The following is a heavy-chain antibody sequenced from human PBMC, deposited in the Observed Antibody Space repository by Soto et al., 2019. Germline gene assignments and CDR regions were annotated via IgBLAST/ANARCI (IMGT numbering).Heavy chain of an antibody. D-gene: IGHD2-15*01. Sequence: GGSLRLSCAASGFTFSSYAMSWVRQAPGKGLEWVSAISGSGGSTYYADSVKGRFTISRDNSKNTLYLQMNSLRAEDTAVYYCAKDLEDIVVVVAAIGIAFDIWGQGTMVTVSS. J-gene: IGHJ3*02. V-gene: IGHV3-23*01. CDR2: ISGSGGST. CDR3: AKDLEDIVVVVAAIGIAFDI. CDR1: GFTFSSYA.